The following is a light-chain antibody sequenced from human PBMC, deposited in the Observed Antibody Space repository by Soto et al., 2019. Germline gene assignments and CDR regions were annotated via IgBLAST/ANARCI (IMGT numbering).Light chain of an antibody. CDR3: QHFDNWPVT. CDR2: YAS. V-gene: IGKV3-15*01. Sequence: VGLTQSPATLSVSPGETATFSCRASHNIGNNLAWYQHKPGQAPRLLISYASSGATGIPGRFSGSGSGTEIALTISSLQSEDSAVYYCQHFDNWPVTFGGGTKVEL. J-gene: IGKJ4*01. CDR1: HNIGNN.